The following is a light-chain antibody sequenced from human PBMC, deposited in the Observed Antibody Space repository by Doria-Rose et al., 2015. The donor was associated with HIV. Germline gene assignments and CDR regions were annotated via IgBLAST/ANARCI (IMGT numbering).Light chain of an antibody. CDR2: DGS. CDR1: QRFSSTY. V-gene: IGKV3-20*01. CDR3: HQYGTSWT. Sequence: TQSPGTLSLSPGERATLSCRASQRFSSTYLAWYQQKPGQAPSLLIYDGSTRATGIPDRFSASRSGTDFTLTINRLEPEDFALYYCHQYGTSWTFGQGTKVEI. J-gene: IGKJ1*01.